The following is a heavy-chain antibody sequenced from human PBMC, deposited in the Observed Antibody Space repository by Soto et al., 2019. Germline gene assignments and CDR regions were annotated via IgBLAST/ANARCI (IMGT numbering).Heavy chain of an antibody. CDR2: IDPSDSYT. V-gene: IGHV5-10-1*01. CDR1: GYSFTSYW. Sequence: PGESLKISCKGSGYSFTSYWISWVRQMPGKGLEWMGRIDPSDSYTNYSPSFQGHVTISADKSISTAYLQWSSLKASDTAMYYWARHPTSSWNGDYWGQGTLVTVSS. J-gene: IGHJ4*02. D-gene: IGHD6-13*01. CDR3: ARHPTSSWNGDY.